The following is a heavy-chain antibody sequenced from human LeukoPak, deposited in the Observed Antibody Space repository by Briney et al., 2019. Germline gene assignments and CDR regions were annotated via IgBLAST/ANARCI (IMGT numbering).Heavy chain of an antibody. J-gene: IGHJ4*02. D-gene: IGHD2-2*01. V-gene: IGHV1-69*13. Sequence: ASVKVSCKASGGTFSSYAISWVRQAPGQGLEWMGGIIPIFGTANYAQKFQGRVTITADESTSTAYMELSSLRSEDTAVYYCARDSPPQKDIVVVPAATGFDYWGQGTLVTVSS. CDR1: GGTFSSYA. CDR3: ARDSPPQKDIVVVPAATGFDY. CDR2: IIPIFGTA.